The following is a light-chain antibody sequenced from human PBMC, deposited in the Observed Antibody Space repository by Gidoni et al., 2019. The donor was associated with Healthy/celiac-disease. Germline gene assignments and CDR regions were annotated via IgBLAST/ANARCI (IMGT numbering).Light chain of an antibody. J-gene: IGKJ4*01. Sequence: DIQMTQSPSSLSASVGDRVTITCQASQDISNYLNWYQQKPGKAPKLLIDDASNLETGVPSRFSGSGSGTDFTFTIRSLQHEDIATYYCQQYDNLPLTFGGGTKVEIK. V-gene: IGKV1-33*01. CDR3: QQYDNLPLT. CDR1: QDISNY. CDR2: DAS.